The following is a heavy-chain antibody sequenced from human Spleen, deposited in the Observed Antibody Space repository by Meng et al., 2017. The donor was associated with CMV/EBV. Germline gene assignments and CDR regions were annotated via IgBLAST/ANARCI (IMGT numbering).Heavy chain of an antibody. V-gene: IGHV3-30*04. J-gene: IGHJ4*02. CDR2: VSDDGRNN. Sequence: CAASWFTFSTYSMHWVRQPPGKGLESVGVVSDDGRNNYYADSVKGRFSISRDNSKNTLYLQMNSLRPEDTAVYYCVRDGRHGYNDLDSWGQGTLVTVSS. D-gene: IGHD5-24*01. CDR3: VRDGRHGYNDLDS. CDR1: WFTFSTYS.